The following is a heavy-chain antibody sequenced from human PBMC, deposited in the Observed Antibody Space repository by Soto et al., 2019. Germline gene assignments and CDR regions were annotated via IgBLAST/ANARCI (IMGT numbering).Heavy chain of an antibody. CDR2: ISGSEDST. J-gene: IGHJ4*02. CDR1: GFTFSSYA. CDR3: AKWSSSSTFDY. D-gene: IGHD6-6*01. Sequence: EVQLLESGGGLVQPGESLRLSCAASGFTFSSYAMSWVRQAPGKGLEWVSVISGSEDSTYYADSVKGRFTISRDNSKNTLYLQMNSLIAEDTAVYYCAKWSSSSTFDYWGQGTLVTVSS. V-gene: IGHV3-23*01.